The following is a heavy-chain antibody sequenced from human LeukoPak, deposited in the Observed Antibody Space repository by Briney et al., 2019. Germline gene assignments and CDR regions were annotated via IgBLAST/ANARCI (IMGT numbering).Heavy chain of an antibody. CDR2: INHSGST. Sequence: SETLSLTCAVYGGSFSGYYWSWIRQPPGKGLEWIGEINHSGSTNYNPSLKSRVTISVDTSKNQFSLKLSSVTAADTAVYYCVRSSYDILTGYYISGYFDYWGQGTLVTVSS. J-gene: IGHJ4*02. D-gene: IGHD3-9*01. CDR3: VRSSYDILTGYYISGYFDY. CDR1: GGSFSGYY. V-gene: IGHV4-34*01.